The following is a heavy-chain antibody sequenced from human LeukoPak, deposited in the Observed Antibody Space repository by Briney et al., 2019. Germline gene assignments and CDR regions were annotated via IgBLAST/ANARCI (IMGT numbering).Heavy chain of an antibody. CDR2: INPNSGGT. CDR1: GYTFTSYG. V-gene: IGHV1-2*06. D-gene: IGHD2-2*01. Sequence: ASVKVSCKASGYTFTSYGISWVRQAPGQGLEWMGRINPNSGGTNYAQKFQGRVTMTRDTSISTAYMELSRLRSDDTAVYYCARQIGYCSSTSCYARGVDYWGQGTLVTVSS. J-gene: IGHJ4*02. CDR3: ARQIGYCSSTSCYARGVDY.